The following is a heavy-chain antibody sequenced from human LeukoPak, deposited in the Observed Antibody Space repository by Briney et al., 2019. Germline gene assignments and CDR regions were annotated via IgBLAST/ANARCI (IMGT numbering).Heavy chain of an antibody. V-gene: IGHV1-8*03. Sequence: VASVKVSCKASGYTFTSYDINWVRQATGQGLEWMGWMNPNSGNTGYAQKFQGRVTITRNTSISTAYMELSSLRSEDTAVYYCAREAAAAGENYFDYWGQGTLVTVSS. CDR1: GYTFTSYD. D-gene: IGHD6-13*01. CDR3: AREAAAAGENYFDY. J-gene: IGHJ4*02. CDR2: MNPNSGNT.